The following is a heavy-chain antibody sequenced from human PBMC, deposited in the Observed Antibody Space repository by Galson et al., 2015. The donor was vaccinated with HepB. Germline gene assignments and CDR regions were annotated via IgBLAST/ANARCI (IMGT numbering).Heavy chain of an antibody. CDR3: AGRITIFGVVIGPPDY. D-gene: IGHD3-3*01. CDR2: IWYDGSNK. CDR1: GFTFSSYG. Sequence: SLRLSCAASGFTFSSYGMHWVRQAPGKGLEWVAVIWYDGSNKYYADSVKGRFTISRDNSKNTLYLQMNSLRAEDTAVYYCAGRITIFGVVIGPPDYWGQGTLVTVSS. J-gene: IGHJ4*02. V-gene: IGHV3-33*01.